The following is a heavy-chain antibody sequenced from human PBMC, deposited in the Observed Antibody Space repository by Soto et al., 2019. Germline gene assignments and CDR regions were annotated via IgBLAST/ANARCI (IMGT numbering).Heavy chain of an antibody. V-gene: IGHV4-59*08. CDR3: ARHEEAYCGGDCSPNWFAP. Sequence: PSETLSLTCTVSGGSISSYYWSWIRQPPGKGLEWIGYIYYSGSTNYNPSLKSRVTISVDTSKNQFSLKLSSVTAAGTAVYYCARHEEAYCGGDCSPNWFAPWGQGTLVTVSS. CDR2: IYYSGST. J-gene: IGHJ5*02. D-gene: IGHD2-21*02. CDR1: GGSISSYY.